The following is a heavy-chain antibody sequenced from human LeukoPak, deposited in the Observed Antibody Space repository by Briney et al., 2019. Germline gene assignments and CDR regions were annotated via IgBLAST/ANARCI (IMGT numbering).Heavy chain of an antibody. CDR1: GYTFTSYG. D-gene: IGHD6-13*01. CDR2: ISAYNGNT. Sequence: ASVKVSCKASGYTFTSYGISWVRQAPGQGLEWMGWISAYNGNTNYAQKFQGRVTMTEDTSTDTAYMELSSLRSEDTAVYYCATAVGAAGTRGFDPWGQGTLVTVSS. CDR3: ATAVGAAGTRGFDP. J-gene: IGHJ5*02. V-gene: IGHV1-18*01.